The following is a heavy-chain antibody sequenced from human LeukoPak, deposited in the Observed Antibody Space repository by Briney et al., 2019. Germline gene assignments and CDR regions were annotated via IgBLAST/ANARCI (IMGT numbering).Heavy chain of an antibody. V-gene: IGHV4-39*07. J-gene: IGHJ4*02. Sequence: SETLSLTCTVSGGSISSSSYYWGWIRQPPGKGLEWIGSIYYSGSTYYNPSLKSRVTISVDTSKNQFSLKLSSVTAADTAVYYCARGPSGYSYTGYDYWGQGTLVTVSS. D-gene: IGHD5-18*01. CDR2: IYYSGST. CDR3: ARGPSGYSYTGYDY. CDR1: GGSISSSSYY.